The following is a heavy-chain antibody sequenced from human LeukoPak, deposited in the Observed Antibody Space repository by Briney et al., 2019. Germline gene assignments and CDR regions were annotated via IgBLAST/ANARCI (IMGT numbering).Heavy chain of an antibody. V-gene: IGHV1-69*13. CDR3: ARGYCSSTSCSPGYYYYYMDV. D-gene: IGHD2-2*01. CDR1: GGTFSSYA. Sequence: ASVKVSCKASGGTFSSYAISWVRQAPGQGLEWMGGIIPIFGTANYAQKFQGRVTITADESTSTAYMELSSLRSEDTAVYYCARGYCSSTSCSPGYYYYYMDVWGXGTTXTVSS. CDR2: IIPIFGTA. J-gene: IGHJ6*03.